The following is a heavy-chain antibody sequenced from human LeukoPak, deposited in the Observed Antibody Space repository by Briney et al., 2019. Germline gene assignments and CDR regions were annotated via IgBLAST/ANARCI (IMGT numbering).Heavy chain of an antibody. CDR1: GYTFTGYY. CDR3: ARDAGSGWPHLDY. Sequence: GASVKVSCKASGYTFTGYYMHWVRQAPGQGLEWMGRINPNSGGTNYAQRFQSRVTMTRDTSISTAYMELSRLRSDDTAVYYCARDAGSGWPHLDYWGQGTLVTVSS. J-gene: IGHJ4*02. V-gene: IGHV1-2*06. D-gene: IGHD6-19*01. CDR2: INPNSGGT.